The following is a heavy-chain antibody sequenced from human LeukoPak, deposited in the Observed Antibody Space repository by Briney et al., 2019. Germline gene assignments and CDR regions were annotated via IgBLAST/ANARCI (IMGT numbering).Heavy chain of an antibody. V-gene: IGHV3-7*01. J-gene: IGHJ4*02. D-gene: IGHD2-2*01. CDR3: ARGPLGYCSVTSCSFDS. CDR1: GFTFNSYC. Sequence: GGSLRLSFAASGFTFNSYCISCVRQAPGKGRPWVANINQDGSENYYLDSVKGRFTISRDNAKNSLYLQMNSLRAEDTAVYYCARGPLGYCSVTSCSFDSWGQGTLVTVSS. CDR2: INQDGSEN.